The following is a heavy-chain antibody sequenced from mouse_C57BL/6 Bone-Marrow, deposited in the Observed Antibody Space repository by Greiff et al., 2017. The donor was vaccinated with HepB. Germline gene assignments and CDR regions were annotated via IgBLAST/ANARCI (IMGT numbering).Heavy chain of an antibody. CDR2: IWWDDDK. J-gene: IGHJ2*01. D-gene: IGHD1-1*01. V-gene: IGHV8-8*01. CDR3: ARNPYYYGSSYGDY. Sequence: QVTLKVSGPGILQPSQTLSLTCSFSGFSLSTFGMGVGWIRQPSGKGLEWLAHIWWDDDKYYNPALKSRLTISKDTSNNQLFLKIANVDTADTATYYCARNPYYYGSSYGDYWGQGTTLTVSS. CDR1: GFSLSTFGMG.